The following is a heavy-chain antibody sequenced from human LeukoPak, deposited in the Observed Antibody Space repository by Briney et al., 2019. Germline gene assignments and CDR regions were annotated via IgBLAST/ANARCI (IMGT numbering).Heavy chain of an antibody. J-gene: IGHJ2*01. CDR3: ARDRWEPLSYWYFDL. D-gene: IGHD1-26*01. V-gene: IGHV3-21*01. CDR1: GFTFSSYS. Sequence: PGGSLRLSCAASGFTFSSYSMNWVRQAPGKGLEWVSSISSSSSYIYYADSVKGRFTISRDNAKNSLYLQMNSLRAEDTAVYYCARDRWEPLSYWYFDLWGRGTLVTVSS. CDR2: ISSSSSYI.